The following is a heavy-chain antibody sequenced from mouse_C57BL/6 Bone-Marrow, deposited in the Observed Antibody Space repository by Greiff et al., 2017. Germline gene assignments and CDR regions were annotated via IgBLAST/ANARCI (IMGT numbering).Heavy chain of an antibody. CDR1: GYTFTSYG. D-gene: IGHD2-12*01. Sequence: QVQLKESGPELARPGASVKLSCKASGYTFTSYGISWVKQRTGQGLEWIGEIYPRSGNTYYNEKFKGKATLTADKSSSTAYMELRSLTSEDSAVYCCVYSPAWFAYWGQGTLVTVSA. J-gene: IGHJ3*01. CDR2: IYPRSGNT. V-gene: IGHV1-81*01. CDR3: VYSPAWFAY.